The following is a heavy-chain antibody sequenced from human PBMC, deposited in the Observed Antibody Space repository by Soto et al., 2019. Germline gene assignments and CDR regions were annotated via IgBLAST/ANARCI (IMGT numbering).Heavy chain of an antibody. CDR3: ARGGAPIYY. J-gene: IGHJ4*02. CDR2: INAGNGNT. D-gene: IGHD5-12*01. Sequence: GASVKVSCKASGYTFTSYAMHRVRQAPGQRLEWMGWINAGNGNTKYSQKFQGRVTMTADTSTSTAYMEVRSLRFDDTAVYYCARGGAPIYYWGQGTLVTVSS. V-gene: IGHV1-3*01. CDR1: GYTFTSYA.